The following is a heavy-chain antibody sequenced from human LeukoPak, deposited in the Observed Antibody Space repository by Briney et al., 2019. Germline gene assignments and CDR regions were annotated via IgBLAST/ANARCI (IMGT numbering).Heavy chain of an antibody. Sequence: GGSPRLSCAASGFTFSSYGMHGVRQAPGKGRGWGAVIWYDGGNKYYAESLKGRFTISRDNSKNTLYLQMNSLRAEDTAVYYCARGGYCSGGSFRHYYYYGMDVGGQGTTVSVPS. CDR1: GFTFSSYG. CDR2: IWYDGGNK. CDR3: ARGGYCSGGSFRHYYYYGMDV. V-gene: IGHV3-33*01. D-gene: IGHD2-15*01. J-gene: IGHJ6*02.